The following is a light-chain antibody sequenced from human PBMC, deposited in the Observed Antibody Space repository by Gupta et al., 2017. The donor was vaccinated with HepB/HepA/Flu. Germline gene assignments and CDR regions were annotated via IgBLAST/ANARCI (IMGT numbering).Light chain of an antibody. CDR3: QVWDSSTGV. CDR1: NIGRKN. V-gene: IGLV3-9*01. J-gene: IGLJ1*01. Sequence: SYEVTQPLPVSVALGPTARITCGGNNIGRKNVHWYQQKPGQAPVLVIYRDSNRPSGIPERFSGSNSGNTATLTISRAQAGDEADYYCQVWDSSTGVFGTGTKVTVL. CDR2: RDS.